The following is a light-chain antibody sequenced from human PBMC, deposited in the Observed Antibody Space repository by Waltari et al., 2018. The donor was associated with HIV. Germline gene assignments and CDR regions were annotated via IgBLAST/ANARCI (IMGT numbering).Light chain of an antibody. CDR2: DAS. V-gene: IGKV3-11*01. CDR1: QSVSSY. J-gene: IGKJ4*01. CDR3: QQRSNWPSA. Sequence: EIVLTQSPATLSLSPGERATLSCRASQSVSSYFAWYQQKPGQAPRLLIYDASNRATGIPARFSGSGSGTDFTLTINSLEPEDFAVYYCQQRSNWPSAFGGGTKVEIK.